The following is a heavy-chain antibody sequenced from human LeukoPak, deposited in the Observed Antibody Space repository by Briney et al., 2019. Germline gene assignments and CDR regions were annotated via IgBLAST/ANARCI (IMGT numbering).Heavy chain of an antibody. V-gene: IGHV3-7*01. CDR2: INQDGSEK. CDR1: GFTFSRYW. J-gene: IGHJ4*02. Sequence: GGSLRLSCAASGFTFSRYWMSWVRQAPRKGLEWLAIINQDGSEKYYVDAVKGRFTISRDIAKNSVYLQMNSLRVDDTAVYYCARDSPRTGRYFDWLLFAYWGQGTLVTVSS. CDR3: ARDSPRTGRYFDWLLFAY. D-gene: IGHD3-9*01.